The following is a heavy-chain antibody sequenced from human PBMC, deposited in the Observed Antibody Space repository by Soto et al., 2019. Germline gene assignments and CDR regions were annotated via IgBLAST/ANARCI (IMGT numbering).Heavy chain of an antibody. J-gene: IGHJ6*02. CDR3: ARSHGSGSYYYYYGMDV. CDR2: IGTAGDT. D-gene: IGHD3-10*01. Sequence: PGGSLRLSCAASGFTFSSYDMHWVRQATGKGLEWVSAIGTAGDTYYPGSVKGRFTISRENAKNSLYLQMNSLRAGDTAVYYCARSHGSGSYYYYYGMDVWGQGTTVTVSS. CDR1: GFTFSSYD. V-gene: IGHV3-13*04.